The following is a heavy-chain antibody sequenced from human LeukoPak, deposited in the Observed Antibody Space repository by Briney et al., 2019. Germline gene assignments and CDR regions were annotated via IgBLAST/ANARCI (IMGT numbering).Heavy chain of an antibody. Sequence: GGSLRLSCAASPGITFSHYWMNWVRQAPGKGLEWVAIIRQDGREKLYLDSVKGRFTISRDNAKSSVYLQINSLRTEDTAVYYCVGGIGWQPDYWGRGTLVTVSS. V-gene: IGHV3-7*03. CDR2: IRQDGREK. CDR3: VGGIGWQPDY. J-gene: IGHJ4*02. CDR1: PGITFSHYW. D-gene: IGHD6-19*01.